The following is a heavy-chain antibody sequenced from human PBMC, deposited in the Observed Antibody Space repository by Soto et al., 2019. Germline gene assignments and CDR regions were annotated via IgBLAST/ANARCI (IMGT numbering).Heavy chain of an antibody. CDR2: LNSDGSAT. Sequence: EVQLVESGGGLVQPGESLRLSCAASGFTFSSYWMHWIRKAPGKGLVWVSRLNSDGSATTYADSVKGRFTISRDNVKNTLYLQMNSLRAEDTAVYFCVRDTQLWRHDSWGQGTLVTVSS. J-gene: IGHJ4*02. V-gene: IGHV3-74*01. CDR1: GFTFSSYW. D-gene: IGHD5-18*01. CDR3: VRDTQLWRHDS.